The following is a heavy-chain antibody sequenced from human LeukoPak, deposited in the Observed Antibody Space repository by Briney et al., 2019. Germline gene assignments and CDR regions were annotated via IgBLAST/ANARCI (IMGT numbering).Heavy chain of an antibody. CDR3: ARGYCSSTSCYSGGWFDP. CDR2: MNPNSGNT. D-gene: IGHD2-2*01. CDR1: GYTFTSYD. J-gene: IGHJ5*02. V-gene: IGHV1-8*03. Sequence: ASVMVSCKASGYTFTSYDINWVRQATGQGLEWMGWMNPNSGNTGYAQKFQGRVAITRNTSISTAYMELSSLRSEDTAVYYCARGYCSSTSCYSGGWFDPWGQGTLVTVSS.